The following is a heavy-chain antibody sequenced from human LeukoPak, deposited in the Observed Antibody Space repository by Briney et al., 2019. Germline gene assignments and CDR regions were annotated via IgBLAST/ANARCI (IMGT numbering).Heavy chain of an antibody. J-gene: IGHJ4*02. CDR1: GITFTNYA. V-gene: IGHV3-23*01. CDR2: ISSNGGTT. CDR3: ARDRDFWSGPFFDY. Sequence: GGSLRLSCVASGITFTNYAMGWVRQSPGKGLEWVSTISSNGGTTFYADSVKGRFTISRDSSKNTLFLQMNSLRAEDTAVYYCARDRDFWSGPFFDYWGQGTLVTVSS. D-gene: IGHD3-3*01.